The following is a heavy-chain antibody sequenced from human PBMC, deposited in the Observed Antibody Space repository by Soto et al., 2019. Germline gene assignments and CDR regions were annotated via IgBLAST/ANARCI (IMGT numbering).Heavy chain of an antibody. V-gene: IGHV1-69*13. J-gene: IGHJ6*02. Sequence: ASVKVSCKASGGTFSSYAISWVRQAPGQGLEWMGGIIPIFGTANYAQKFQGRVTITADESTSTAYMELSSLGSEDTAVYYCARERGAPLYSSGLYYYYYGMDVWGQGTTVTVSS. D-gene: IGHD6-19*01. CDR1: GGTFSSYA. CDR2: IIPIFGTA. CDR3: ARERGAPLYSSGLYYYYYGMDV.